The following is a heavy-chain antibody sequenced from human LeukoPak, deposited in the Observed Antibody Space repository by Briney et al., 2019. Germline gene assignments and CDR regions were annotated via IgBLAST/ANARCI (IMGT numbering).Heavy chain of an antibody. CDR1: GFTFSSYS. D-gene: IGHD7-27*01. Sequence: AGGSLRLSCAASGFTFSSYSMNWVRQAPGKGLEWVSYISSSSSTIYYADSVKGRFTISRVNAKNSLYLQMNSLRTEDTAFYYCAKGNWGSAFDIWGQGTMVTVSS. CDR3: AKGNWGSAFDI. J-gene: IGHJ3*02. V-gene: IGHV3-48*04. CDR2: ISSSSSTI.